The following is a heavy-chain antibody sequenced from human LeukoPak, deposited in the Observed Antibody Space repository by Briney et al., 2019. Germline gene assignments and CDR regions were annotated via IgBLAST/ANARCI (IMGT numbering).Heavy chain of an antibody. J-gene: IGHJ6*03. D-gene: IGHD4-11*01. Sequence: PSETLSLTCTVSGGSISTYYWSWIRQPAGKGLEWIGRIYTSVSTNYNPSLKSRVTMSVDTSKNQFSLKLSSVTAADTAVYYCARKTTVTPRYYYYYYMDVWGKGTTVTVSS. V-gene: IGHV4-4*07. CDR3: ARKTTVTPRYYYYYYMDV. CDR2: IYTSVST. CDR1: GGSISTYY.